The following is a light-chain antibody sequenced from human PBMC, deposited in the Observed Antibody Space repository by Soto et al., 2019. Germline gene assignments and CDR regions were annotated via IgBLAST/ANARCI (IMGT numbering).Light chain of an antibody. CDR2: LNSDGSH. J-gene: IGLJ2*01. CDR3: QTWGSGIVV. CDR1: SGHINYA. Sequence: QLVLTQSPSASASLGASVKLTCTLTSGHINYAIAWHQQQSEKGPRYLMKLNSDGSHSKGAGIPDRFSGSSSGAERYLTISSLQSEDEADYYCQTWGSGIVVFGGGTKLTVL. V-gene: IGLV4-69*01.